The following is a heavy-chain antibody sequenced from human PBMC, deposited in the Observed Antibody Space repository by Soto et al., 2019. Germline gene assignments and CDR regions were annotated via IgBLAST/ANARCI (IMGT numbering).Heavy chain of an antibody. Sequence: EVQSVESGGGLVQPGGSLRLSCAASGFTFSSSWMTWVRQAPGKGLEWVANIKEDGGEIYYLDSLKGRFTISRDNAKNSLYLQMNSLRDEDTAVYYCARGWASLDYWGQGTLVTVSS. CDR3: ARGWASLDY. CDR2: IKEDGGEI. V-gene: IGHV3-7*03. CDR1: GFTFSSSW. D-gene: IGHD1-26*01. J-gene: IGHJ4*02.